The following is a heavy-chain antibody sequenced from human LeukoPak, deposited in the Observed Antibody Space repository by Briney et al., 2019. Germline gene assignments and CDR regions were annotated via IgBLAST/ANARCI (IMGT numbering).Heavy chain of an antibody. Sequence: HGESLKISCKGSGYSFTSYGIGWVRQTPGKGLEWIGIIYLGDSDTRYSPSFQGQVTISGDKSINTAYVHWSNLKASDTAMYYCARRACSGDSCLDYWGQGTLVTVSS. CDR3: ARRACSGDSCLDY. J-gene: IGHJ4*02. D-gene: IGHD2-15*01. CDR1: GYSFTSYG. V-gene: IGHV5-51*01. CDR2: IYLGDSDT.